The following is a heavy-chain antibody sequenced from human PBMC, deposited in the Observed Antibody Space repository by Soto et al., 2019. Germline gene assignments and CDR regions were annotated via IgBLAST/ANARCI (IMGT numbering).Heavy chain of an antibody. D-gene: IGHD2-2*01. Sequence: PGGSLRLSCAASGFTFGSYAMHWVRQAPGRGLEWVSIIWYDGGNKYYADSVKGRFTISRDNSKNTLYLQMNSLRAEDTAMYYSARDRGRSTSCLDRRGQGTLVTVSS. CDR3: ARDRGRSTSCLDR. CDR1: GFTFGSYA. CDR2: IWYDGGNK. V-gene: IGHV3-33*01. J-gene: IGHJ5*02.